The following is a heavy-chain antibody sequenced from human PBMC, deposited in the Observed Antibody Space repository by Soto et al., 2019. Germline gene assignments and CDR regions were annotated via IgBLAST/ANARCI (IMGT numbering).Heavy chain of an antibody. CDR2: IYSGGST. CDR1: GGSISSGDW. V-gene: IGHV4-4*02. Sequence: QVQLQESGPGLVKPSGTLSLTCAVSGGSISSGDWCWSWVRQSPGKGLEWIGEIYSGGSTTYNPSLTSRVTIPADKSENQFSLRLSSLTAADTAVYYCAGRGCASIFGSVDYWGQGDLGTVAS. CDR3: AGRGCASIFGSVDY. J-gene: IGHJ4*02. D-gene: IGHD2-21*01.